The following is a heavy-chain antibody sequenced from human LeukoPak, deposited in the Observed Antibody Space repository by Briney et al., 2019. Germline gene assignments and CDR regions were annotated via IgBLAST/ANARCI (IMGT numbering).Heavy chain of an antibody. CDR2: IYYSGST. V-gene: IGHV4-59*01. CDR1: GGSISSYY. CDR3: ASHYYDSSGYYQSDY. Sequence: SETLSLTCAVYGGSISSYYWSWIRQPPGKGLEWIGYIYYSGSTNYNPSLKSRVTISVDTSKNQFSLKLSSVTAADTAVYYCASHYYDSSGYYQSDYWGQGTLVTVSS. D-gene: IGHD3-22*01. J-gene: IGHJ4*02.